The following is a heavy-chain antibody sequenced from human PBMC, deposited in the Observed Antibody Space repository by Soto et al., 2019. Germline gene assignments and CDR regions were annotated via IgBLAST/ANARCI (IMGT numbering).Heavy chain of an antibody. CDR2: ISGSGGIT. CDR3: ARAAHYDFWSGYYYMDV. CDR1: GFTFSSYA. J-gene: IGHJ6*03. V-gene: IGHV3-23*01. Sequence: GGSLRLSCATSGFTFSSYAMAWVRQAPGKGLEWVSAISGSGGITYHAASVKGRFSISRDNSRNMLYLQMNSLGAEDTAVHYCARAAHYDFWSGYYYMDVWGIGTTVTVSS. D-gene: IGHD3-3*01.